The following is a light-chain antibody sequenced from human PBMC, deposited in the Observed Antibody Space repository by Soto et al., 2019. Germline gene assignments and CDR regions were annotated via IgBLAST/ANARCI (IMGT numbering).Light chain of an antibody. CDR1: SNDVGGNKY. V-gene: IGLV2-14*01. CDR2: KVS. Sequence: QSVLTQPASVSGSPGQSITISCTGTSNDVGGNKYVSWYQQYPGKVPKLLINKVSNRPSGVSNRFSGSKSGSTASLTISGLLAEDEADYFCTSSTSDSLYVFGTGTKVTVL. J-gene: IGLJ1*01. CDR3: TSSTSDSLYV.